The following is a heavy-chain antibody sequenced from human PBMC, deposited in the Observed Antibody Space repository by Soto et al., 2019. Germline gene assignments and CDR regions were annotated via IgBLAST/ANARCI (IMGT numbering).Heavy chain of an antibody. CDR1: GRPMTTYY. J-gene: IGHJ5*02. D-gene: IGHD3-22*01. CDR3: ARDYFDSSDYTTNWFDP. Sequence: SETLSLTSNSSGRPMTTYYWSLIRQPPRKGLQWIGYVYSSGSTKYNPSLKSRVTMSVDTSKNQFSLQLSSVTAADTAVYYCARDYFDSSDYTTNWFDPWGQG. V-gene: IGHV4-59*01. CDR2: VYSSGST.